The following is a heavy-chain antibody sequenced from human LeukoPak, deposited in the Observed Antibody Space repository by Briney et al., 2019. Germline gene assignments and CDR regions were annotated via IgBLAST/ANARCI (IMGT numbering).Heavy chain of an antibody. D-gene: IGHD2-8*01. CDR2: ISSRSNYI. CDR1: GFSFSSYT. V-gene: IGHV3-21*01. CDR3: ASRGNCSNGVCVNWFDP. J-gene: IGHJ5*02. Sequence: GGSLRLSCAASGFSFSSYTMNWIRQAPGKGLEWISSISSRSNYIYYADSLKGRFTIPRDSAKNSLYLQMNSLRAEDTAVYFCASRGNCSNGVCVNWFDPWGQGTLVTVSS.